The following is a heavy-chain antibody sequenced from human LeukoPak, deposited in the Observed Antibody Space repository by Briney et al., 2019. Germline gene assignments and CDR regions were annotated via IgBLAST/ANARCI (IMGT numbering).Heavy chain of an antibody. CDR3: AKGGIHRGYYYYYMDV. CDR2: ISISGTTI. D-gene: IGHD6-13*01. Sequence: GGSLRLSCAASGFTFSDYEMNWVRQAPGKGLEWLSHISISGTTIHYADSVKGRFTISRDNAKNSVYLQMTSLRAEDTALYYCAKGGIHRGYYYYYMDVWGKGTTVTISS. CDR1: GFTFSDYE. J-gene: IGHJ6*03. V-gene: IGHV3-48*03.